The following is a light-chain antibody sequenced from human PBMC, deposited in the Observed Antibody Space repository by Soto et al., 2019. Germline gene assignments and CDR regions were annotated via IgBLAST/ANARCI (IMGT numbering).Light chain of an antibody. CDR2: EVS. Sequence: QSVLTQPASVSGSPGQSITISCTGTSSDVGGYNYVSWYQHHPGKAPKLMIYEVSARPSGISDRFSGSKSGNTASLTISGLQAEDEADYYCSSYTAFTTYVFGSGTKLTVL. CDR1: SSDVGGYNY. J-gene: IGLJ1*01. V-gene: IGLV2-14*01. CDR3: SSYTAFTTYV.